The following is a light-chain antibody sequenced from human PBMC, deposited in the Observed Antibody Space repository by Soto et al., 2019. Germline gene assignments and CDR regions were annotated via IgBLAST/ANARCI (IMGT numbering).Light chain of an antibody. CDR2: GAS. J-gene: IGKJ1*01. CDR1: QSVSRD. V-gene: IGKV3-15*01. Sequence: EIVMTQSPATLSVSPGDRATLSCRASQSVSRDLAWYQQKPGQAPRLLIYGASTRATGIPARFSGSGSGTEFTLTISSLQSEVFAVYYCQQYNNWPPWTFGQGTKVEIK. CDR3: QQYNNWPPWT.